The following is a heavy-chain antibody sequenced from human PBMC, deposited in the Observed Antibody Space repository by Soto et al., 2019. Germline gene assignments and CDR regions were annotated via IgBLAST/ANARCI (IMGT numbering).Heavy chain of an antibody. CDR3: ARHGYSYGTGPDY. J-gene: IGHJ4*02. V-gene: IGHV4-59*08. CDR1: GGSISSYY. Sequence: QVQLQESGPGLVKPSETLSLTCTVSGGSISSYYWSWIRQPPGKGLEWIGYIYYSGSTNYNPSLKSRVTISVDTSKNPFSLKLSSVTAADTAVYYCARHGYSYGTGPDYWGQGTLVTVSS. D-gene: IGHD5-18*01. CDR2: IYYSGST.